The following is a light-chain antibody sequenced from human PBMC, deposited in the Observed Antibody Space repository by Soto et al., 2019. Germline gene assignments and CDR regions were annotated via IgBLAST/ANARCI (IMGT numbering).Light chain of an antibody. CDR3: QQYGSPPHT. V-gene: IGKV3-20*01. CDR2: AAS. J-gene: IGKJ2*01. CDR1: QSVYNSY. Sequence: EIVLTQSPGTLSLSPGERATLSCRASQSVYNSYLAWYQQKPGQTPRLLINAASNRATGVPDRFSGSGSGTDFTLTISRLESEDFAVYYCQQYGSPPHTFGQGTKVEI.